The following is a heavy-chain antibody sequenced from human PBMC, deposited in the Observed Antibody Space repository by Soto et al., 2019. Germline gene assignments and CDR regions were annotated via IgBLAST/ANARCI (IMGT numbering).Heavy chain of an antibody. V-gene: IGHV5-51*01. CDR1: GYSFTSYW. Sequence: PGESLKISCKGSGYSFTSYWIGWVRQMPGKGLEWMGIIYPGDSDTRYSPSFQGQVTISADKSISTAYLQWSSLKASDTAMYYCARLQSIAARDYYYYGMDVWGQGTTVTVSS. J-gene: IGHJ6*02. D-gene: IGHD6-6*01. CDR2: IYPGDSDT. CDR3: ARLQSIAARDYYYYGMDV.